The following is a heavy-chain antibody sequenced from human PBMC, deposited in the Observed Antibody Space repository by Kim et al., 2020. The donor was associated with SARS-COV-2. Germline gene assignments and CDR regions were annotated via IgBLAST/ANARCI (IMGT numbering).Heavy chain of an antibody. D-gene: IGHD4-17*01. Sequence: GGSLRLSCAASGFTFSSYWMHWVRQAPGKGLVWVSRINSDGSSTSYADSVKGRFTISRDNAKNTLYLQMNSLRAEDTAVYYCARVEAHEVTTDYYGMDVWGEGTTVTVSS. CDR3: ARVEAHEVTTDYYGMDV. CDR2: INSDGSST. J-gene: IGHJ6*04. V-gene: IGHV3-74*01. CDR1: GFTFSSYW.